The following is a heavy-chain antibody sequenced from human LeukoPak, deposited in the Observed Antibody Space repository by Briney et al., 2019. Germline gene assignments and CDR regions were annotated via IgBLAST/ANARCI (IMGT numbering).Heavy chain of an antibody. Sequence: GGSLRLSCATSGFPFSSFGMHWVRQAPGKALEWVTFIQFDGSNQYYADSVRGRFTISRGNSKNTLHLQMNSLRAADTAVYYCAKVIVFCSSTSCYQGAFDIWGRGTMVTVSS. CDR1: GFPFSSFG. CDR2: IQFDGSNQ. V-gene: IGHV3-30*02. CDR3: AKVIVFCSSTSCYQGAFDI. J-gene: IGHJ3*02. D-gene: IGHD2-2*01.